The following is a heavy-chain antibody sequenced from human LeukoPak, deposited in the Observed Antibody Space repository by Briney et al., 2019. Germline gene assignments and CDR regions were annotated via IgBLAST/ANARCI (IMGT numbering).Heavy chain of an antibody. V-gene: IGHV4-34*01. Sequence: SETLSLTCAVYGGSFSGYYWSWIRQPPGKGLEWIGEINHSGSTNYNPSFQSRITLSIDKSKSHFSLNLSSVTAADTAVYYCARPGSGWAYDAFDVWGQGTVVTVSS. D-gene: IGHD6-19*01. CDR3: ARPGSGWAYDAFDV. J-gene: IGHJ3*01. CDR1: GGSFSGYY. CDR2: INHSGST.